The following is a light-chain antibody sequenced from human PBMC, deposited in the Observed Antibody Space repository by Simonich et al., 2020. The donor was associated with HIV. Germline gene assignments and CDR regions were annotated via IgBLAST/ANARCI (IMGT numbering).Light chain of an antibody. CDR3: QQSYSSPWT. CDR2: AAS. Sequence: DIQMTQSPSTLSASVGDRITIPCRASQSIRTWLAWYQQKPGKAPKVLIYAASSLQSGVPSRFSGSGSGTDFTLTISSLQPEDFATYYCQQSYSSPWTFGQGTKVEIK. V-gene: IGKV1-39*01. J-gene: IGKJ1*01. CDR1: QSIRTW.